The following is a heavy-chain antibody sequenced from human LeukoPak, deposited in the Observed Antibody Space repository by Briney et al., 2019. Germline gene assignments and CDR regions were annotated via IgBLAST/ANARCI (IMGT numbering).Heavy chain of an antibody. CDR1: GGSISSSSYY. CDR2: IYYSGST. CDR3: AIQAYDSSGYYSVDY. D-gene: IGHD3-22*01. Sequence: PSETLSLTCTVSGGSISSSSYYWGWIRQPPGKGLEWIGSIYYSGSTYYNPSLKSRVTISVDTSKNQFSLKLSSVTAADTAVYYYAIQAYDSSGYYSVDYWGQGTLVTVSS. J-gene: IGHJ4*02. V-gene: IGHV4-39*01.